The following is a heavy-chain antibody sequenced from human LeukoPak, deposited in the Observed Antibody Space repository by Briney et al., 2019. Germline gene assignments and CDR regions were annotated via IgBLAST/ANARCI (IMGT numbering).Heavy chain of an antibody. J-gene: IGHJ5*02. D-gene: IGHD5-18*01. CDR1: GDSVSSGNYY. Sequence: SPSETLSLTCTVSGDSVSSGNYYWSWVRQPPGKGLEWIGYIYYSGSTNYNPSLKSRVTISVDTSKNQFSLKLSSVTAADTAVYYCARGHLDSYGYPWFDPWGQGTLVTVSS. CDR3: ARGHLDSYGYPWFDP. V-gene: IGHV4-61*01. CDR2: IYYSGST.